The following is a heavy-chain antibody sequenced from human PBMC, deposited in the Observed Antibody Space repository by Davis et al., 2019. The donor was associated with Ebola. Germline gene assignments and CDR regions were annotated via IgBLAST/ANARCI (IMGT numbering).Heavy chain of an antibody. CDR2: IIGSGGST. V-gene: IGHV3-23*01. Sequence: GGSLRLSCVSSGFVFSSYAMSWVRQAPGKGLEWVSAIIGSGGSTYYADSVKGRFTISRDNSKNTLYLQMNSLRAEDTAVYYCAKAGGIVGATSDYWGQGTLVTVSS. CDR3: AKAGGIVGATSDY. J-gene: IGHJ4*02. D-gene: IGHD1-26*01. CDR1: GFVFSSYA.